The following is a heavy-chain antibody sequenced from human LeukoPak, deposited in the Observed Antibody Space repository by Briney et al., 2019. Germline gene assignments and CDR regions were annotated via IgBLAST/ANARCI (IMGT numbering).Heavy chain of an antibody. J-gene: IGHJ5*02. V-gene: IGHV1-2*02. D-gene: IGHD3-10*01. Sequence: RASVKVSCKASGYTFTGYYMHWVRQAPGQGLEWMGWINPNSGGTNYAQKFQGRVTMTRDTSISTAYMELSRLRSDDTAVYYCARAGRFGELFPPFDPWGQGTLVTVSS. CDR2: INPNSGGT. CDR3: ARAGRFGELFPPFDP. CDR1: GYTFTGYY.